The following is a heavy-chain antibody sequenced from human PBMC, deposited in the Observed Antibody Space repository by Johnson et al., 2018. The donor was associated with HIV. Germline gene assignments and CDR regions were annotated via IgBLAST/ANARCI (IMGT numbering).Heavy chain of an antibody. D-gene: IGHD1-26*01. CDR2: IKQDGSDK. CDR1: GFSFSSFW. V-gene: IGHV3-7*01. J-gene: IGHJ3*02. CDR3: ARRSGSSAKDI. Sequence: EQLVESGGGLVQPGGSLRLSCAASGFSFSSFWMSWVRQVPGKGLEWVANIKQDGSDKHYVDSVKGRFTISRDNAKNSLYLQMNSLRAEETAVYWCARRSGSSAKDIWGQGTMVTGSS.